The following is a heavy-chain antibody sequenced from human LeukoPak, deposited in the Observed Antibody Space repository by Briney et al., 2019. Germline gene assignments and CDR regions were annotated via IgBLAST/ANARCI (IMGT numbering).Heavy chain of an antibody. J-gene: IGHJ6*03. D-gene: IGHD3-10*01. V-gene: IGHV3-74*01. CDR3: ARGVRGIISYYYYYMDL. CDR1: GSTFSRNW. Sequence: GGSLRLSCAASGSTFSRNWMHWVRQTPGKGRVWVSRMNGEGSATTYADSVAGRFTISRDNAKNTIYLQMTSLRAEDTAVYYCARGVRGIISYYYYYMDLWGKGTTVTVSS. CDR2: MNGEGSAT.